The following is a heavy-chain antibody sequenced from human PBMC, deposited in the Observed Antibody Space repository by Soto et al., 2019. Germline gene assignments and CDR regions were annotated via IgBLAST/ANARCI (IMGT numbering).Heavy chain of an antibody. V-gene: IGHV3-66*01. CDR1: GFTVSNNY. Sequence: VQLMESGGGLVQPGGSLRLSCAASGFTVSNNYMVWVRQAPGKGLEWVSIFYSGGDTFYADSVKGRFSLSRDYLKSTLYLQMNSLRAEDTAVYYCARDSRYYDPRSGDYYYYMDVWGKGTTVTVSS. D-gene: IGHD3-3*01. CDR3: ARDSRYYDPRSGDYYYYMDV. CDR2: FYSGGDT. J-gene: IGHJ6*03.